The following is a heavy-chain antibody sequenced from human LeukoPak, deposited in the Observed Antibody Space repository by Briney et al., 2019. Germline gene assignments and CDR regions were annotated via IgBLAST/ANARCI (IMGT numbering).Heavy chain of an antibody. CDR1: GFTFTDYW. D-gene: IGHD5-12*01. J-gene: IGHJ6*04. CDR2: INREGSEK. V-gene: IGHV3-7*01. Sequence: PGGSLRLSCAAPGFTFTDYWMTWGRQAPGEGLEWVANINREGSEKYYVDSVKGRFTISRDNAKNSLYLQMNSLRAEDTAVFYCARGRGVGVWGKGTTVTVSS. CDR3: ARGRGVGV.